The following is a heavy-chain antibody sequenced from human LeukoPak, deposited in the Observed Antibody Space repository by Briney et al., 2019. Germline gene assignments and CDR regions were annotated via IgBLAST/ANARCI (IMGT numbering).Heavy chain of an antibody. V-gene: IGHV5-51*01. J-gene: IGHJ6*02. CDR1: GYIFTTHW. Sequence: GESLKISCKASGYIFTTHWIAWVRQTPGKGLEWMGTIFPHDSDSIYCPSFQGQGTISADKSADTFHLQWSSLTASDTATYYCARDSPVGTDGLDVWGQGNTVTASS. CDR3: ARDSPVGTDGLDV. D-gene: IGHD4-23*01. CDR2: IFPHDSDS.